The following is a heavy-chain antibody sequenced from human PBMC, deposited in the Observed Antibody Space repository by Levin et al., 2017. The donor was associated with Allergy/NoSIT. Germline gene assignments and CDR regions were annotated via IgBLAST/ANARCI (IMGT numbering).Heavy chain of an antibody. J-gene: IGHJ4*02. V-gene: IGHV3-74*01. CDR3: ARYCTGGGCLDY. CDR2: IKYDGSST. Sequence: GGSLRLSCAASGFTFSSHWMLWVRQAPGKGLVWVSRIKYDGSSTTYADSVKGRFTISRDNAKNTVHLQMNSLRAEDTAIYYCARYCTGGGCLDYWGQGTLVTVSS. D-gene: IGHD2-8*02. CDR1: GFTFSSHW.